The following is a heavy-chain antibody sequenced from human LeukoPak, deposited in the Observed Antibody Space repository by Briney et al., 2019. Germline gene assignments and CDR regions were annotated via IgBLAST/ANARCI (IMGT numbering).Heavy chain of an antibody. V-gene: IGHV3-30*02. D-gene: IGHD6-6*01. CDR3: AKERGEYSSSPEYFQH. CDR2: IRYDGSNK. Sequence: GGSLRLSCAASGFTFSSYGMHWVRQAPGKGLEWVAFIRYDGSNKYYADSVKGRFTISRDNSKNTLYLQMNSLRAEDTAVYYCAKERGEYSSSPEYFQHWGQGTLVTVSS. CDR1: GFTFSSYG. J-gene: IGHJ1*01.